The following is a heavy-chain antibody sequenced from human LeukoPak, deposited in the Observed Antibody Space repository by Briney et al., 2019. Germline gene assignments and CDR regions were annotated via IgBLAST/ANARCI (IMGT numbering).Heavy chain of an antibody. J-gene: IGHJ5*02. V-gene: IGHV4-4*07. CDR3: ARDYLCSSTSCYDWFDP. D-gene: IGHD2-2*01. Sequence: SETLSLTCTVSGGSISSYYWSWIRQPAGKGLEWIGRIYTSGSTNYNPSLKSRVTMSVDTSKNQFSLKLSSVTAADTAVYYCARDYLCSSTSCYDWFDPWGQGTLVTVPS. CDR2: IYTSGST. CDR1: GGSISSYY.